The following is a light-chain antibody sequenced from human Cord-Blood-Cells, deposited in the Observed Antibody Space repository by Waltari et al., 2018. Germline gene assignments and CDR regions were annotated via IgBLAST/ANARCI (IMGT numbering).Light chain of an antibody. Sequence: QSALTQPASVSGSPGQSITISCTGTSSDVGSYNLVFWYQHHPGKAPKLMIYDVSKRPSGVSNRLSGSKSGNTASLTVSGRQAEDEAYYYCCSYAGSSTFVFGTGTKVTVL. CDR1: SSDVGSYNL. J-gene: IGLJ1*01. CDR2: DVS. CDR3: CSYAGSSTFV. V-gene: IGLV2-23*02.